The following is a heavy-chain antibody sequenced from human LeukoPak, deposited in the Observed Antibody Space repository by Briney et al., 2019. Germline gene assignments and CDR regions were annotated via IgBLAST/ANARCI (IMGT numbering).Heavy chain of an antibody. J-gene: IGHJ3*02. CDR1: GGTFSSYA. V-gene: IGHV1-69*13. D-gene: IGHD5-24*01. Sequence: ASVKVSCKASGGTFSSYAISWVRQAPGQGLEWMGGIIPIFGTANYAQKFQGRVTITADESTSTAYMELSSLRSDDTAVYYCARWYDGYNPAFDIWGQGTMVTVSS. CDR3: ARWYDGYNPAFDI. CDR2: IIPIFGTA.